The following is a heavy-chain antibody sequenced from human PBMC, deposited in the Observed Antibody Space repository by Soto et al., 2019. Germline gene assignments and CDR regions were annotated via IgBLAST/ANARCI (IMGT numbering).Heavy chain of an antibody. J-gene: IGHJ5*02. CDR2: INPKSGGT. CDR1: GYTFTDYY. V-gene: IGHV1-2*02. Sequence: QVQLVQSGAEVKKPGASVKVSCKTSGYTFTDYYMHWVRQAPGQGLEWMGWINPKSGGTHYAQKFQGRVTITRDTSITTAYMEVDSLRADDTAVYFCARDDSRGYYYGQFDPWGQGTLVSVSS. D-gene: IGHD3-22*01. CDR3: ARDDSRGYYYGQFDP.